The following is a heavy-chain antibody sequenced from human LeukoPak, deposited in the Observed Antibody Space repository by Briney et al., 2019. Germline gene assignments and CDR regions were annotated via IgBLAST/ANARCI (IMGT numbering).Heavy chain of an antibody. D-gene: IGHD6-13*01. J-gene: IGHJ4*02. Sequence: GASVKVSCKASGYTFTSYDINWVRQATGQGLEWMGWMNPNSGNTGYAQKFQGRVTMTRNTSISAAYMELSSLRSEDTAVYYCARGMPEAAADDYWGQGTLVTVSS. V-gene: IGHV1-8*01. CDR1: GYTFTSYD. CDR2: MNPNSGNT. CDR3: ARGMPEAAADDY.